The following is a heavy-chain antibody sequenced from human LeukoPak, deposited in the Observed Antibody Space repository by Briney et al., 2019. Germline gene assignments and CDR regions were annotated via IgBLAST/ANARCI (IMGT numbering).Heavy chain of an antibody. CDR2: IYHSGTT. CDR1: GASISNYF. J-gene: IGHJ4*02. D-gene: IGHD6-6*01. CDR3: ARSLYGSSPNPYYFDY. V-gene: IGHV4-59*01. Sequence: PSETLSLTCTVSGASISNYFWSWIRQPPGRGLEWIGYIYHSGTTNYNPSLRSRVTISLDTSKNHFSLILSSVTAADTAMYYCARSLYGSSPNPYYFDYWGQGTLVTVSS.